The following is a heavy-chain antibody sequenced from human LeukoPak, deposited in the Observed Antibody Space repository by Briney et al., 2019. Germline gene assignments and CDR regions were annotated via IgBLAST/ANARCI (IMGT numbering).Heavy chain of an antibody. V-gene: IGHV1-2*02. CDR2: INPNSGGT. J-gene: IGHJ4*02. D-gene: IGHD1-26*01. CDR3: ARDQAVGATRPIGPGIDY. Sequence: ASVKVSCKASGYTFTGYYMHWVRQAPGQGLEWMGWINPNSGGTNYAQKFQGRVTMTRDTSISTAYMELSRLRSDDTAVYYCARDQAVGATRPIGPGIDYWGQGTLVTVSS. CDR1: GYTFTGYY.